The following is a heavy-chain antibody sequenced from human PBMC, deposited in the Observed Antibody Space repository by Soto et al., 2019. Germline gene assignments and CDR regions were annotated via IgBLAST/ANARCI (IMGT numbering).Heavy chain of an antibody. D-gene: IGHD3-10*01. CDR1: GVTFSSYA. CDR2: ISGSGGST. CDR3: AKVGRFGDYYFEY. J-gene: IGHJ4*02. Sequence: GGSRRLSCAASGVTFSSYAMSWFRQAPVKGLEWVSAISGSGGSTYYADSVKGRFTISRDNSKNTLYLQMNSLRAEDTAVYYCAKVGRFGDYYFEYWGQGTMVTVSS. V-gene: IGHV3-23*01.